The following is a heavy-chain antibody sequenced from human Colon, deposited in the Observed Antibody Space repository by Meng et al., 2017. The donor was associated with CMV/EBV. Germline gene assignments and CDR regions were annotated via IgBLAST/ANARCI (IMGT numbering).Heavy chain of an antibody. Sequence: GESLKISCAASGFTFNNYAVHWVRQAPGKGLEWVAAISYDGSNKIYADSVKGRFTISRDNSKNTLYLEVTSLRLDDAAVYYCAKGMRIVVVPAALVVWGQGTTVTVSS. J-gene: IGHJ6*02. D-gene: IGHD2-2*01. CDR1: GFTFNNYA. CDR3: AKGMRIVVVPAALVV. V-gene: IGHV3-30*04. CDR2: ISYDGSNK.